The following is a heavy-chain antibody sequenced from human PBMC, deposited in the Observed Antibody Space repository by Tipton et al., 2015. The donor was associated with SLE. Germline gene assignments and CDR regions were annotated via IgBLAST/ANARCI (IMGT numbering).Heavy chain of an antibody. CDR2: IYYSGNT. CDR3: ARPGEYSGSYPGDAFDI. J-gene: IGHJ3*02. Sequence: LRLSCTVSGGSISTYYWSWIRQPPGKGLEWFGYIYYSGNTNYNPSLKSRVTISVDTSKNQFSLKLSSVTAADTAVYYCARPGEYSGSYPGDAFDIWGQGTMVTVSS. V-gene: IGHV4-59*12. CDR1: GGSISTYY. D-gene: IGHD1-26*01.